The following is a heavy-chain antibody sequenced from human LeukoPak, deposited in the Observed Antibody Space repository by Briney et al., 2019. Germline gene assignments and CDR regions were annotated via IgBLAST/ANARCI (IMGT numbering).Heavy chain of an antibody. CDR3: ARDRVRGNSNPFFDY. J-gene: IGHJ4*02. D-gene: IGHD4-11*01. CDR2: IYYSGST. CDR1: GVSVSSGTYY. V-gene: IGHV4-61*01. Sequence: PSETLSLTCTVSGVSVSSGTYYWSWIRQPPGKGLEWTGYIYYSGSTNYNPSLKSRVTISVDTSKNQFSLKLNSVTAADTAVYYCARDRVRGNSNPFFDYWGQGTLVTVSS.